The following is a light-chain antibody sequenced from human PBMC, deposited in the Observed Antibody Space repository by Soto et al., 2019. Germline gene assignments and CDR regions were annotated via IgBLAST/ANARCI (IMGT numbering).Light chain of an antibody. CDR2: RNN. CDR3: AAWDDSLSAL. J-gene: IGLJ2*01. V-gene: IGLV1-47*01. CDR1: SSNIGSNY. Sequence: QSVLIQPPSASGTPGQRVTISCSGSSSNIGSNYVYWYQQLPGTAPKLLIYRNNQRPSGVPDRFSGSKSGTSASLAISGLRSEDEADYYCAAWDDSLSALFGGGTKLTVL.